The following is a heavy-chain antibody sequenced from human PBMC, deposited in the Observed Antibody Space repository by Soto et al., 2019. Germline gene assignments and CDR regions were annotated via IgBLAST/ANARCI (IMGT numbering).Heavy chain of an antibody. CDR3: AKGGLLPRANRWF. V-gene: IGHV3-23*01. D-gene: IGHD2-2*01. CDR1: GFTFRNYP. Sequence: GGSLRLSCAASGFTFRNYPMTWVRQAPGKGLDWVSTISGSGVDTYYPNSVKGRVTISRDNSKNTLYLQINSLRAEDTAIYYCAKGGLLPRANRWFWGQGTLVTVS. CDR2: ISGSGVDT. J-gene: IGHJ4*02.